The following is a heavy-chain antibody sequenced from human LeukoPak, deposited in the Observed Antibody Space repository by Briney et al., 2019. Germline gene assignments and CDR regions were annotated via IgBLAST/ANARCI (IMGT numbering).Heavy chain of an antibody. CDR1: GGSFSGYY. V-gene: IGHV4-34*01. CDR2: INHSGST. CDR3: ARDRRPYYYYGMDV. Sequence: PSETLSLTCAVYGGSFSGYYWSWIRQPPGKGLEWIGEINHSGSTNYNPSLKSRVTISVDTSKNQFSLKLSSVTAADTAVYYCARDRRPYYYYGMDVWGQGTTVTVSS. J-gene: IGHJ6*02.